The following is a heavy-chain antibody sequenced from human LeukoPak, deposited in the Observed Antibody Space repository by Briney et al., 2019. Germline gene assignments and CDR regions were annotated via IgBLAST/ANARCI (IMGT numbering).Heavy chain of an antibody. CDR2: ISWNSGSI. CDR3: AKDSGYSYGPLDY. Sequence: PGGSLRLSCAASGFTFSSYWMSWVRQAPGKGLEWVSGISWNSGSIGYADSVKGRFTISRDNAKNSLYLQMNSLRAEDTALYYCAKDSGYSYGPLDYWGQGTLVTVSS. D-gene: IGHD5-18*01. CDR1: GFTFSSYW. V-gene: IGHV3-9*01. J-gene: IGHJ4*02.